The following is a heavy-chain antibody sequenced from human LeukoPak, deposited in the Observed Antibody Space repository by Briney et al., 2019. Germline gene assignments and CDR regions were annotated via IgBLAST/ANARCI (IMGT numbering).Heavy chain of an antibody. J-gene: IGHJ4*02. CDR1: GFTFSSYG. V-gene: IGHV3-23*01. CDR2: ISGSGSTT. Sequence: GGSLRLSCAASGFTFSSYGMNWVRQAPGKGLEWVSGISGSGSTTYYADSVKGRFTISRDNSKNSLSLQVSSLRAEDTAVYYCAKTNGYYSDWGQGTLVTVSS. CDR3: AKTNGYYSD. D-gene: IGHD3-22*01.